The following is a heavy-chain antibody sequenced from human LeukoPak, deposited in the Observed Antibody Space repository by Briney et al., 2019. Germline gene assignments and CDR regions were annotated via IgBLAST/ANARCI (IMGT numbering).Heavy chain of an antibody. CDR3: ATVMVNGSGSYRRNYYYGMDV. CDR2: MNPNSGNT. CDR1: GYTFTSYD. J-gene: IGHJ6*04. Sequence: GASVKVSCKASGYTFTSYDINWVRQATGQGLEWMGWMNPNSGNTGYAQKFQGRVTMTRNTSISTAYMELSSLRSEDTAVYYCATVMVNGSGSYRRNYYYGMDVWGKGTTVTVSS. V-gene: IGHV1-8*01. D-gene: IGHD3-10*01.